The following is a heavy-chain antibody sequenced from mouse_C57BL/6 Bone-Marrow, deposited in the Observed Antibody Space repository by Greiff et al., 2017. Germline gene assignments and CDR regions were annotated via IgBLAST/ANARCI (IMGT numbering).Heavy chain of an antibody. CDR2: IHPNSGST. D-gene: IGHD2-3*01. Sequence: VQLQQSGAELVKPGASVKLSCKASGYTFTSYCMHWVKQRPGQGLEWIGMIHPNSGSTNYNEKFKSKATLTVDKSSSTASLQLSSLTSDDSAVYYCARSGYYRPGYYFDYWGQGTTRPVSS. CDR3: ARSGYYRPGYYFDY. J-gene: IGHJ2*01. V-gene: IGHV1-64*01. CDR1: GYTFTSYC.